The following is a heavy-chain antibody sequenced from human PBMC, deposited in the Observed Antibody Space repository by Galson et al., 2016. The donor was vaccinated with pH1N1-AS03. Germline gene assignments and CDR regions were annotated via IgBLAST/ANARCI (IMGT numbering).Heavy chain of an antibody. CDR3: ARRYYFDY. D-gene: IGHD3-16*02. Sequence: SGAEVKMPGASVKVSCKASGYTLTRYYMHWVRQAPGQGLEWMGIIDPSGGPTTYAPKFQGRITITTDTSTSTVYMELVSLRSEDTAVYYCARRYYFDYRGQGTLVTVSS. V-gene: IGHV1-46*01. J-gene: IGHJ4*02. CDR2: IDPSGGPT. CDR1: GYTLTRYY.